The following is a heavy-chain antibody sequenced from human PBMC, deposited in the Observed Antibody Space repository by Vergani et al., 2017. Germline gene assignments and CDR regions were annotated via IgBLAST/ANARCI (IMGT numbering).Heavy chain of an antibody. CDR2: IYYSGAT. D-gene: IGHD3-10*01. Sequence: QVQLQESGPGLVKPSQTLSLTCTVSGNSINNGNHYWTWIRQSPGKGLEWIGYIYYSGATYYNPSLKTRLTMSLDRSKNQFSLKLTSVTAADPAVYYCASRFGSGSYYNRGWFDPWGQGTQVTVSS. J-gene: IGHJ5*02. CDR1: GNSINNGNHY. V-gene: IGHV4-30-4*08. CDR3: ASRFGSGSYYNRGWFDP.